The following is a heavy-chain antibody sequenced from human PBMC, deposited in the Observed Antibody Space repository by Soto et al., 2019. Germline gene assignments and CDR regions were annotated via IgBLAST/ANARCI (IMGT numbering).Heavy chain of an antibody. J-gene: IGHJ4*02. D-gene: IGHD3-16*01. CDR3: ARDPYLGDHQY. CDR1: GYTFTTYG. V-gene: IGHV1-18*01. Sequence: QVQLVQSGGEVKKPAASVKVSCKTSGYTFTTYGITWVRQAPGQGLEWVGWISAYSGKTHYAQKFQGKVTMTTDTTTNTAYLELRSLRSDDTAVYCCARDPYLGDHQYWGQGTLVTVSS. CDR2: ISAYSGKT.